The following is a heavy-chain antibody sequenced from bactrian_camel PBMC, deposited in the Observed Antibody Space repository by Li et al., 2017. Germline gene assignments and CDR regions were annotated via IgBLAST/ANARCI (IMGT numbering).Heavy chain of an antibody. CDR2: IVSGGGTT. J-gene: IGHJ4*01. V-gene: IGHV3S25*01. CDR1: EFTSSMYV. CDR3: AAECPYGDSDLSKY. D-gene: IGHD5*01. Sequence: GGSLRLSCTVPEFTSSMYVMVYYRQVPGKQREWVSSIVSGGGTTYYADSVKGRFTISRDNAKNTVYLQMNSLKREDTAVYYCAAECPYGDSDLSKYWGQGTQVTVS.